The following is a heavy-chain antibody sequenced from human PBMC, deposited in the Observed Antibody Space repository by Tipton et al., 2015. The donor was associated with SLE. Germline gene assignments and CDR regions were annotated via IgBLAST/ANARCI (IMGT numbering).Heavy chain of an antibody. CDR1: NFDVSASYY. V-gene: IGHV4-38-2*02. Sequence: LSLTCTVSNFDVSASYYWGWVRQTPEHGLAWLGSVYRDGRTFYNPSLNSRLTISIDTSKNQFSLRLESSTAADTAVYFCARQSFGGSWEFDYWGQGALVTVSS. CDR2: VYRDGRT. J-gene: IGHJ4*02. CDR3: ARQSFGGSWEFDY. D-gene: IGHD2-15*01.